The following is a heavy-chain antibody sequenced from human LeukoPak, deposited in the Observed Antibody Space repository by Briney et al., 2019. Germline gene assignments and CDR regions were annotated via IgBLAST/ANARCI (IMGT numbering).Heavy chain of an antibody. V-gene: IGHV3-23*01. D-gene: IGHD3-10*01. CDR3: AKRWVRGVIRSTGFDY. Sequence: QPGGSLRLSCAASGFTFSSYAMSWVRQAPGKGLEWVSAISGSGGSTYYADSVKGRFTISRDNSKNTLYLQMNSLRAEDTAVYYCAKRWVRGVIRSTGFDYWGQGTLVTVSS. CDR2: ISGSGGST. J-gene: IGHJ4*02. CDR1: GFTFSSYA.